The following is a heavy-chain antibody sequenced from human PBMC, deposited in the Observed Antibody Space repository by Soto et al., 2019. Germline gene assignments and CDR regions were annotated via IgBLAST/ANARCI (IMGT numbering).Heavy chain of an antibody. Sequence: SETLSLTCAVYGGSFSSYYWGWIRQPPWKGLEWIGSIYYSGSTYYNPSLKSRVTISVDTSKNQFSLKLSSVTAADTAVYYCARLFSSGYWPFDYWGQGTLVTVSS. CDR1: GGSFSSYY. CDR2: IYYSGST. J-gene: IGHJ4*02. CDR3: ARLFSSGYWPFDY. V-gene: IGHV4-39*01. D-gene: IGHD3-22*01.